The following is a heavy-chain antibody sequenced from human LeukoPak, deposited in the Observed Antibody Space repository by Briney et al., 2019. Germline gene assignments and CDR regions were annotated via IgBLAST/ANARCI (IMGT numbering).Heavy chain of an antibody. CDR3: ARGRFSGSYYFNFFDP. Sequence: SETLSLTCTVSGGSISSSSYYWGWIRQPPGKGLEWIGRIYISGSTDYNPSLKSRVSLSVDTSKNQFSLEMTSVTAADTAVYYCARGRFSGSYYFNFFDPWGQGTLVTVSS. D-gene: IGHD3-10*01. J-gene: IGHJ5*02. V-gene: IGHV4-39*07. CDR1: GGSISSSSYY. CDR2: IYISGST.